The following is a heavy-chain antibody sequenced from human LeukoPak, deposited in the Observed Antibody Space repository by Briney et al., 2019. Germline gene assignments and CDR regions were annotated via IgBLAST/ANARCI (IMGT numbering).Heavy chain of an antibody. V-gene: IGHV3-53*01. CDR3: AREGQPHDAFDI. Sequence: SGGSLRLSCATSGFTVSSNYMSWVRQAPGKGLEWVSVIYSGGSTYYADSVKGRFTISRDNSKNTLYLQMNSLRAEDTAVYYCAREGQPHDAFDIWGQGTMVTVSS. CDR1: GFTVSSNY. D-gene: IGHD5-18*01. CDR2: IYSGGST. J-gene: IGHJ3*02.